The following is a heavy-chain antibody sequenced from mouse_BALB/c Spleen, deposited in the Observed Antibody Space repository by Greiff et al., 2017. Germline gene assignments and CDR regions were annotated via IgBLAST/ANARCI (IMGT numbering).Heavy chain of an antibody. J-gene: IGHJ1*01. CDR2: ISSGGSYT. CDR1: GFTFSSYA. V-gene: IGHV5-9-4*01. CDR3: AREVYYGNYRYFDV. Sequence: EVQGVESGGGLVKPGGSLKLSCAASGFTFSSYAMSWVRQSPEKRLEWVAEISSGGSYTYYPDTVTGRFTISRDNAKNTLYLEMSSLRSEDTAMYYGAREVYYGNYRYFDVWGAGTTVTVSS. D-gene: IGHD2-1*01.